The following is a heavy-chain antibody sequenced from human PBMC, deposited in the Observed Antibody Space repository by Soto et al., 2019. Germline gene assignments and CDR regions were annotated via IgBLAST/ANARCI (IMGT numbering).Heavy chain of an antibody. V-gene: IGHV4-30-4*01. Sequence: PSETLSLTCTVSGDSISSADYYWSWIRQTPGKGLEWIGHIFYSGTTYYNPSLKSRLTIPVDTSKNHFSLRPTSVTAADTAVYYCARDLWVEPELYYYGMDVWGQGTTVTVSS. D-gene: IGHD1-1*01. CDR2: IFYSGTT. CDR1: GDSISSADYY. CDR3: ARDLWVEPELYYYGMDV. J-gene: IGHJ6*02.